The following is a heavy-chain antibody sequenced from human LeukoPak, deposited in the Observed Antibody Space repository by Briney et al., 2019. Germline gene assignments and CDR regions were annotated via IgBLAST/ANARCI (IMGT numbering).Heavy chain of an antibody. CDR3: ARGITDSVWYLDY. D-gene: IGHD5/OR15-5a*01. V-gene: IGHV4-59*01. CDR1: GGHISTYY. Sequence: SETLSLTGTVSGGHISTYYWSWIRQAPGKGLEWIWYIYYSGSTKYNPSLKSRVTISVDTSKNQFSLKLSSVTAADTAVYFCARGITDSVWYLDYWGQGTLVTVSS. J-gene: IGHJ4*02. CDR2: IYYSGST.